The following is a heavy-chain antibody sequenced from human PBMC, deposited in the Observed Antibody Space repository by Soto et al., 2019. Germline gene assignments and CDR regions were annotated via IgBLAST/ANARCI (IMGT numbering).Heavy chain of an antibody. V-gene: IGHV3-30-3*01. D-gene: IGHD3-9*01. CDR2: ISSDGSKK. J-gene: IGHJ4*02. Sequence: GGSLRLSCAATGFMFGTYWMSWVRQAPGKGLEWVAVISSDGSKKYYADSVKGRFTISRDNSENTLFLQMNSLRAEDTAVYYCARDEYFDPSGPPYDYWGQGSLVTVSS. CDR1: GFMFGTYW. CDR3: ARDEYFDPSGPPYDY.